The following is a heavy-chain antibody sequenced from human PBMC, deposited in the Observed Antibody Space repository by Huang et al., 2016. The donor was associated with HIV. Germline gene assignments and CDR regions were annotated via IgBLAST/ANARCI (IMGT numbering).Heavy chain of an antibody. J-gene: IGHJ4*02. CDR3: ARHPPHSYGLGYFDY. Sequence: EVQLVQSGAEVKKHGESLKISCKGSGYSFTSYWIGWVRQMPGKGLEWMGILYPGDSNPRYSPSFQGQVTISADKSISTAYLQWSSLKASDTTMYYCARHPPHSYGLGYFDYWGQGTLVTVSS. D-gene: IGHD5-18*01. CDR1: GYSFTSYW. CDR2: LYPGDSNP. V-gene: IGHV5-51*01.